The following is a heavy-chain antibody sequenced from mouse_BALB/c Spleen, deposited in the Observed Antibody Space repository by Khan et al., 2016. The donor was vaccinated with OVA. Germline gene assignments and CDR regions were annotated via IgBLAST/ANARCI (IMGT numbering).Heavy chain of an antibody. CDR2: INTYTGEP. CDR1: GYTFTNYG. J-gene: IGHJ1*01. V-gene: IGHV9-1*02. CDR3: ARISYYWYTDV. Sequence: QIQLVQSGPELKKPGETVKISCKASGYTFTNYGMNWVKQAPGKGLKWMGWINTYTGEPTYADDFKGRFAFSLENSASTAYLQINNHKNEDMTTYFSARISYYWYTDVWGEGTTVTVSS. D-gene: IGHD6-2*01.